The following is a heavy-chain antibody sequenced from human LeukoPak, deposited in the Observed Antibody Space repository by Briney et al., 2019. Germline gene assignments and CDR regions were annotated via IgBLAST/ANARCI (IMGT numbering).Heavy chain of an antibody. CDR1: GYTFTSYD. CDR2: MNPNSGST. Sequence: ASVKVSCKASGYTFTSYDINWVRQATGQGLEWMGWMNPNSGSTGYAQKFQGRVTITRNTSISTAYMELSSLRSEDTAVYYCARGPYYDFWSGYYKGDYFDYWGQGTLVTVSS. J-gene: IGHJ4*02. D-gene: IGHD3-3*01. CDR3: ARGPYYDFWSGYYKGDYFDY. V-gene: IGHV1-8*03.